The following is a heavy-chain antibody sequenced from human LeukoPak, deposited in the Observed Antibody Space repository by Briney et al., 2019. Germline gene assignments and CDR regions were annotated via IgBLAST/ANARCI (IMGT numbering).Heavy chain of an antibody. V-gene: IGHV3-23*01. CDR3: SQTGSFYFPFDY. D-gene: IGHD2-15*01. Sequence: GGSLRLSCAASGFSFSPYSMNWVRQAPGKGLEWVSGISDNGDITYYADSVKGRFTVSRDKSKHTLYLELNSLRADDTAVYYCSQTGSFYFPFDYWGQGILVTVSS. CDR1: GFSFSPYS. CDR2: ISDNGDIT. J-gene: IGHJ4*02.